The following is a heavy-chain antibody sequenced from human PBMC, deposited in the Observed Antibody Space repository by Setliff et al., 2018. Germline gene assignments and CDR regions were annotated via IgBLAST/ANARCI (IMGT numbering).Heavy chain of an antibody. V-gene: IGHV4-39*07. J-gene: IGHJ6*02. CDR1: GGSISSYY. CDR2: IYYSGST. D-gene: IGHD3-22*01. Sequence: SETLSLTCTVSGGSISSYYWGWIRQPPGKGLEWIGSIYYSGSTYYNPSLKTRVTISVDTSKNQFSLKLSSVTAADTAGYYCAKGFDSSGYHYYYYYGMDVWGQGTTVTVSS. CDR3: AKGFDSSGYHYYYYYGMDV.